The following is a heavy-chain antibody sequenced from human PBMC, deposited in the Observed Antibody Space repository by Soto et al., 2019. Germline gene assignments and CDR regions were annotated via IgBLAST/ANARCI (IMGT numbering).Heavy chain of an antibody. V-gene: IGHV1-8*01. Sequence: ASVKVSFKASGYTFTSYDINWVRQATGQGLEWMGWMNPNSGNTGYAQKFQGRVTMTRNTSISTAYMELSSLRSEDTAVYYCARFDFGVVASDDYWGQGTLVTVSS. CDR2: MNPNSGNT. CDR1: GYTFTSYD. D-gene: IGHD3-3*01. J-gene: IGHJ4*02. CDR3: ARFDFGVVASDDY.